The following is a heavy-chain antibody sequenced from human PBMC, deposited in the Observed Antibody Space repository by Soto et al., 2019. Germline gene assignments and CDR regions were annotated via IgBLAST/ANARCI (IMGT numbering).Heavy chain of an antibody. CDR3: ARALVTAAGTFQDYYYYYGMDV. V-gene: IGHV4-39*07. J-gene: IGHJ6*02. CDR2: IYHGEST. Sequence: PSETLSLTCTVSGGSISSGGYYWGWIRQPPGKGLEWIGYIYHGESTYYNPSLQSRVTISLDRSKNNFSLKLTSVTAADTAVYYCARALVTAAGTFQDYYYYYGMDVWGQGTTVTVS. CDR1: GGSISSGGYY. D-gene: IGHD6-13*01.